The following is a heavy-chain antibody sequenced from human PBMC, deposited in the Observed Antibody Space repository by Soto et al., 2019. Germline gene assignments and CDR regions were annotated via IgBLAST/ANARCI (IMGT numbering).Heavy chain of an antibody. J-gene: IGHJ3*02. CDR1: GGTFSSHA. Sequence: SVKVSCTASGGTFSSHAISWVRQAPGQSLEWMGRIIPILGIANYAQKFQGRVTITADKSTSTAYMELSSLRSEDTAVYYCARISLTGYCSSTSCSNIWGQGTMVTVSS. CDR3: ARISLTGYCSSTSCSNI. D-gene: IGHD2-2*01. CDR2: IIPILGIA. V-gene: IGHV1-69*04.